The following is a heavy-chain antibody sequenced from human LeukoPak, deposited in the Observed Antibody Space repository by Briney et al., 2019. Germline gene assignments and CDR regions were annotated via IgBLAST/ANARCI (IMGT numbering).Heavy chain of an antibody. CDR2: ISGSGGST. Sequence: PGGSLRLSCAASGFTFSSYAMSWARQAPGKGLEWVSAISGSGGSTYYADSVKGRFTISRDNSKNTLYLQMNSLRAEDTAVYYCAKREYSSSEFDYWGQGTLVTVSS. CDR3: AKREYSSSEFDY. CDR1: GFTFSSYA. D-gene: IGHD6-6*01. V-gene: IGHV3-23*01. J-gene: IGHJ4*02.